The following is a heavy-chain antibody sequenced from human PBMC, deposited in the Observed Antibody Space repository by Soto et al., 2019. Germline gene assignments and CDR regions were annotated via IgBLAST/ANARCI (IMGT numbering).Heavy chain of an antibody. V-gene: IGHV4-4*07. Sequence: QVQLQESGPGLVKPSETLSLTCTVSGGSISSYYWSWIRQRAGKGLEWIGRIYTSGSTNYNPSLKSRVTMSVDTSKNQFSLKLSSVTAADTAVYYCARGGTNGVFSISDYFDYWGQGTLVTVSS. CDR2: IYTSGST. J-gene: IGHJ4*02. D-gene: IGHD2-8*01. CDR3: ARGGTNGVFSISDYFDY. CDR1: GGSISSYY.